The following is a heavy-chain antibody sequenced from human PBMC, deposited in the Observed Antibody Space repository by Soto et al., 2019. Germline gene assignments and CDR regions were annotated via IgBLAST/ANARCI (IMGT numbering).Heavy chain of an antibody. Sequence: QVPLVESGGGLVKPGGSLRLSCAASGFTFSDYYMSWIRQAPGKGLEWVSDISTSSSYTNYADSVKGRFTISRDNAKNSLYLQMNSLRAEDTAVYYCARGAVYSSGWYPGRFDPWGQGTLVTVSS. CDR1: GFTFSDYY. J-gene: IGHJ5*02. CDR2: ISTSSSYT. D-gene: IGHD6-19*01. V-gene: IGHV3-11*05. CDR3: ARGAVYSSGWYPGRFDP.